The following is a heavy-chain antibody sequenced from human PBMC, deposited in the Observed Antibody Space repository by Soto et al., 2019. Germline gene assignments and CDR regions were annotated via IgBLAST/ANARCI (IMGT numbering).Heavy chain of an antibody. CDR1: GYTFSSYA. CDR2: ITPIFGTS. J-gene: IGHJ6*01. CDR3: AFTWIQRSYYGMDV. D-gene: IGHD5-18*01. V-gene: IGHV1-69*13. Sequence: GVSVKVFFKASGYTFSSYAISLVRQAPGQGLEWMGAITPIFGTSNYSQKFHVRVTITADESTSTAYMELSSLRSEDTAVYYCAFTWIQRSYYGMDVWGQGTTVTVSS.